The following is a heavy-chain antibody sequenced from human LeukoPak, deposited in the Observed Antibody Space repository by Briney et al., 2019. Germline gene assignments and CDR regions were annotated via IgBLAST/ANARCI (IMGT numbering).Heavy chain of an antibody. V-gene: IGHV1-46*01. J-gene: IGHJ6*03. D-gene: IGHD3-10*01. CDR2: INPSGGST. CDR1: GYTFTSYY. Sequence: GASVKVSCKASGYTFTSYYMHWVRQAPGQGLEWMGIINPSGGSTSYAQKFQGRVTMTRDMSTSTVYMELSSLRSEDTAVYYCASSGSGSFYYYYYYMDVWGKGTTVTVSS. CDR3: ASSGSGSFYYYYYYMDV.